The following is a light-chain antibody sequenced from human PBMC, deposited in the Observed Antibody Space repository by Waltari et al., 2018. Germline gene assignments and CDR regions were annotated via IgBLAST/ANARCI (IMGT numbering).Light chain of an antibody. Sequence: ITGRASQSIRRWLAWYQQKPGTAPKLLIYKASTLESGVPSRFSGSGSGTEFTLTINSLQPDDFATYYCQQYNGYWTFGQGTKVEIK. CDR2: KAS. CDR1: QSIRRW. J-gene: IGKJ1*01. V-gene: IGKV1-5*03. CDR3: QQYNGYWT.